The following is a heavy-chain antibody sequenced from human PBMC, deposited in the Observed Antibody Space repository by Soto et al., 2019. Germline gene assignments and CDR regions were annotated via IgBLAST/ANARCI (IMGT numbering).Heavy chain of an antibody. CDR2: IIPMYGPA. CDR3: ARVTSMVRGVIDNWFDP. CDR1: GGTFSSYA. J-gene: IGHJ5*02. D-gene: IGHD3-10*01. Sequence: QVPLVQSGAEVKKPGSSVTVSCKASGGTFSSYAIHWVRQAPGQGLEWMGGIIPMYGPAKYAQRFQGRVTITADEYTTTVYMELTSLTSQDMAVYYCARVTSMVRGVIDNWFDPWGHGTLVTVSS. V-gene: IGHV1-69*01.